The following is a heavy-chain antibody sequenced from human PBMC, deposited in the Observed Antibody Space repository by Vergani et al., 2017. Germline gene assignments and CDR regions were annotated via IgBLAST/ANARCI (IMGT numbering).Heavy chain of an antibody. CDR2: INPSGGST. CDR1: GYTFTSYY. Sequence: QVQLVQSGAEVKKPGASVKVSCKASGYTFTSYYMHWVRQAPGQGLEWMGIINPSGGSTSYAQKFQGRVTMTRDTSTRPVYMDLSSLRSEDTAVYYCARTIFGVVISRRRGVAFDIWGQGTMVTVSS. V-gene: IGHV1-46*01. D-gene: IGHD3-3*01. J-gene: IGHJ3*02. CDR3: ARTIFGVVISRRRGVAFDI.